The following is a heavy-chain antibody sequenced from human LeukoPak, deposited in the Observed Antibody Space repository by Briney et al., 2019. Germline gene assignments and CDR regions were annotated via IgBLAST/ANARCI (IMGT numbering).Heavy chain of an antibody. Sequence: ASVKVSFTASGGTFSSYAISWVRQAPGQGLEWIGGIIPIFGTANYAQKFQGRVTITADESTSTAYMELSSLRSEDTAVYYCARSPRSTTVVTRPFDYWGQGTLVTVSS. J-gene: IGHJ4*02. CDR1: GGTFSSYA. D-gene: IGHD4-23*01. CDR3: ARSPRSTTVVTRPFDY. V-gene: IGHV1-69*13. CDR2: IIPIFGTA.